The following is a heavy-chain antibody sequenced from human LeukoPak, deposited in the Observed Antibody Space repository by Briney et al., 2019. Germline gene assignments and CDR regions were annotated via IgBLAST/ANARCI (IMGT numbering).Heavy chain of an antibody. CDR3: AREVDIVATIGEYYFDY. CDR2: IYTSGST. J-gene: IGHJ4*02. CDR1: GNSFGDYY. Sequence: KPSETLSLTCTVSGNSFGDYYWSWIRQPAGKGLEWIGRIYTSGSTTYNPSLKSRVTISVDTSKNQFSLKLSSVTAADTAVYYCAREVDIVATIGEYYFDYWGQGTLVTVS. D-gene: IGHD5-12*01. V-gene: IGHV4-4*07.